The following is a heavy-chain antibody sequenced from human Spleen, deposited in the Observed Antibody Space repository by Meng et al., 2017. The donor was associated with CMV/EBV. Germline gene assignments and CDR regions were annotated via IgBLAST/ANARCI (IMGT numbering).Heavy chain of an antibody. Sequence: VSSSTYYWGWIRQPPGRGLEWIGTIYYSGSTYYNPSLKSRVTISVDTSKNQFSLKLSSVTAADTAVYYCARHRTITAAGTHYYFDYWGQGTLVTVSS. CDR1: VSSSTYY. D-gene: IGHD6-13*01. V-gene: IGHV4-39*01. CDR3: ARHRTITAAGTHYYFDY. CDR2: IYYSGST. J-gene: IGHJ4*02.